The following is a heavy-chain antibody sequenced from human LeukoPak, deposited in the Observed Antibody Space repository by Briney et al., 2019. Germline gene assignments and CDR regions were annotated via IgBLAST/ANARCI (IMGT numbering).Heavy chain of an antibody. V-gene: IGHV1-24*01. CDR3: ASIDLDS. Sequence: GASVKVSCKVSGYTLSELSIHWVRQAPGKGLEWMGGEDGEAIYAQEFQGRVTMTEDTSTDTAYMDLSSLISEDTAVYYCASIDLDSWGQGTLVTVSS. CDR2: EDGEA. D-gene: IGHD3-22*01. J-gene: IGHJ4*02. CDR1: GYTLSELS.